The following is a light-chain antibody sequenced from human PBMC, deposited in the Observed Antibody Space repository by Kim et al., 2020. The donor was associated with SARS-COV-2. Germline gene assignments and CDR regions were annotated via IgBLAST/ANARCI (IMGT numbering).Light chain of an antibody. CDR1: SLRNYY. Sequence: SSELTQDPAVSVALGQPVRITCQGDSLRNYYPSWFQQKPRQAPILVISGRNNRPSGFPSRFVGSSSGNTAYLTIIGAQAEDEADYYCNVRDSSNNHVFGGGTQLTVL. CDR3: NVRDSSNNHV. CDR2: GRN. V-gene: IGLV3-19*01. J-gene: IGLJ2*01.